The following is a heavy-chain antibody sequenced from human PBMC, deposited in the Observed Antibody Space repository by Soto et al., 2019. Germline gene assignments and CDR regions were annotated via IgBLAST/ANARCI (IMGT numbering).Heavy chain of an antibody. CDR1: GFTFSTYG. CDR2: IWYDGSNK. D-gene: IGHD5-18*01. J-gene: IGHJ4*02. V-gene: IGHV3-33*01. Sequence: QVQLVESGGGVVQPGRSLRLSCAASGFTFSTYGMHWVRQAPGKGLEWVAVIWYDGSNKYYADSVKGRFTISRDNSKNTLYLQMNSLRAEDTAVYYCERDQGRGYSYGFDYWGQGTLVTVSS. CDR3: ERDQGRGYSYGFDY.